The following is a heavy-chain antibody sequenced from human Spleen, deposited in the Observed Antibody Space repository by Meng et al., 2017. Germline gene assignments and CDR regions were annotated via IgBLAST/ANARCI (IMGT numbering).Heavy chain of an antibody. D-gene: IGHD6-13*01. J-gene: IGHJ4*02. CDR2: IYSGGNT. V-gene: IGHV3-53*05. CDR1: GFTVSHNY. CDR3: ARWIAAAGSFDY. Sequence: GESLKISCAASGFTVSHNYMSWVRQAPGKGLEWVSVIYSGGNTYYADSVKGRFTISRDNSKNTLYLQMNSLRAEDTAVYYCARWIAAAGSFDYWGQGTLVTVSS.